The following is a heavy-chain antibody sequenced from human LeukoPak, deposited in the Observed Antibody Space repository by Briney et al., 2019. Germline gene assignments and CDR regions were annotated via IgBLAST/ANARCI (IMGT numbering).Heavy chain of an antibody. CDR2: ISTDASST. Sequence: GGSLRLSCAASGFTFSSYWMHWVRQAPGKGLVWVSRISTDASSTTYADSVKGRFTISRDNAKNSLYLQMNSLRAEDTAVYYCARTIGYSSGYPTDGTNYWGQGTLVTVSS. D-gene: IGHD6-19*01. CDR1: GFTFSSYW. J-gene: IGHJ4*02. V-gene: IGHV3-74*01. CDR3: ARTIGYSSGYPTDGTNY.